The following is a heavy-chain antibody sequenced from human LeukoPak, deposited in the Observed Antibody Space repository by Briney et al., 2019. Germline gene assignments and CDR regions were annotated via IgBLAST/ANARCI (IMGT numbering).Heavy chain of an antibody. J-gene: IGHJ4*02. D-gene: IGHD2-15*01. CDR3: TTGGGTMDF. V-gene: IGHV3-15*01. Sequence: PGESLRLSCTASGVTVSNTWMSWVRHAPGKGLEWVGLFTSRSAGGTIHYAAPVQGRFTILAEDSKNTWYLQMNGLQIEDTGIYYCTTGGGTMDFWGQGTLVTVSS. CDR1: GVTVSNTW. CDR2: FTSRSAGGTI.